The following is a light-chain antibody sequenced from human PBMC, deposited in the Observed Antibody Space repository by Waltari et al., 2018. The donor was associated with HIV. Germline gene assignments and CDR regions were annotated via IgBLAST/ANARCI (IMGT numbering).Light chain of an antibody. CDR3: QQSYNTPRT. V-gene: IGKV1-39*01. CDR1: QNIGTN. Sequence: DIQMTQSPSYLSASVGDRVTITCRASQNIGTNLNWYQQKPGRAPKLLIDAASRVQNMVPSRISGRGSGTDFTLSISGLQSEDFATYHCQQSYNTPRTFGQGTKVEIK. CDR2: AAS. J-gene: IGKJ1*01.